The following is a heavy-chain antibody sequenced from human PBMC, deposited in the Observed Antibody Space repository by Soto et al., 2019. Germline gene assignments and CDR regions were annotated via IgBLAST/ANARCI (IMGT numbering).Heavy chain of an antibody. D-gene: IGHD2-21*01. CDR2: IYSDGGT. V-gene: IGHV3-66*01. Sequence: EVQLVESGGNLVQPGGSLRLSCAASGFTVSNNYMNWVRQAPGKGLEWVSVIYSDGGTNYADTVKGSITICRDNSKNTMYILRNRLRAEFTVLYYCADIFFGWWGQGTLVTVSS. CDR3: ADIFFGW. J-gene: IGHJ4*02. CDR1: GFTVSNNY.